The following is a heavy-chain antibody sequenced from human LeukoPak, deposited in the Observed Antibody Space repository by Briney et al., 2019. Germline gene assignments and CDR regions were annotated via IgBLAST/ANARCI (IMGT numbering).Heavy chain of an antibody. V-gene: IGHV4-34*01. CDR3: ARRGPFIQLYAFDY. CDR2: INHSGST. CDR1: GGSFSGYY. D-gene: IGHD5-18*01. Sequence: SETLSLTCAVYGGSFSGYYWSWIRQPPGKGLEWIGEINHSGSTNYNPSLKSRVTISVDTSKHQFSLKLSSVTAADTAVFFCARRGPFIQLYAFDYWGQGTLVTVSS. J-gene: IGHJ4*02.